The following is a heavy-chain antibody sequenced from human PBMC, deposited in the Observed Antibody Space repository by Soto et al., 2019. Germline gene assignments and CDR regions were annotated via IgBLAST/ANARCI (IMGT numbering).Heavy chain of an antibody. CDR2: IYYSGST. D-gene: IGHD6-19*01. J-gene: IGHJ4*02. V-gene: IGHV4-59*08. CDR3: ARGLSSGWXLVHY. CDR1: SASIISYY. Sequence: SETLSLTCTITSASIISYYWRWIRQPPGKGLEWIGYIYYSGSTNYNPSLKSRVTISVDTSKNQFSLKLSSVTAADTAVYYCARGLSSGWXLVHYWGQGTLVTVS.